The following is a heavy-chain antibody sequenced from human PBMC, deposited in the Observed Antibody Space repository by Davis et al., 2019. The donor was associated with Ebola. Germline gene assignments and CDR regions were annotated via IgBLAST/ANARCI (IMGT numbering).Heavy chain of an antibody. CDR3: AHRRSGYNWNHGDFDY. J-gene: IGHJ4*01. Sequence: SGPTLAKPTQPLTLTCTFSGFSLSTSGVGVGWIRQPPGKALEWLALIYWDNDKRYSPSLRSRLTITKDASNTQVVLVMTDVESVDTATYYCAHRRSGYNWNHGDFDYWGHGTLVTVSS. D-gene: IGHD1-1*01. V-gene: IGHV2-5*02. CDR2: IYWDNDK. CDR1: GFSLSTSGVG.